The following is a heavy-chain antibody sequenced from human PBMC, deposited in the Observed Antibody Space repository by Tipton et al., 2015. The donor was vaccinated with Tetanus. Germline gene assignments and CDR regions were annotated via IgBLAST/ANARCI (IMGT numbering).Heavy chain of an antibody. Sequence: TLSLTCTVSGGSVRSGDYQWNWVRQPPGKGLELIGHVCQSVNSFFNPSLGKRVTPSLNTSRRQVSLRLSSVTAADAAVSSGSASAPTLFPLVSW. D-gene: IGHD3-10*01. J-gene: IGHJ5*01. CDR1: GGSVRSGDYQ. CDR3: SASAPTLFPLVS. V-gene: IGHV4-30-2*01. CDR2: VCQSVNS.